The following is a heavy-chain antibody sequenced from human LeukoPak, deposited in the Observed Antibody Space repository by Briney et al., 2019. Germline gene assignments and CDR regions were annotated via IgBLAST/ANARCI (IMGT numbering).Heavy chain of an antibody. Sequence: GGSLRLSCAASGFTFSSYSMNWVRQAPGKGLEWVSAISGSGGRTYYADSVKGRFTVSRDNSKTTLYLQMNSLRAEDTAVYYCAKTHSSDYSYYFDYWGQGTLVTVSS. D-gene: IGHD3-22*01. CDR2: ISGSGGRT. J-gene: IGHJ4*02. CDR1: GFTFSSYS. V-gene: IGHV3-23*01. CDR3: AKTHSSDYSYYFDY.